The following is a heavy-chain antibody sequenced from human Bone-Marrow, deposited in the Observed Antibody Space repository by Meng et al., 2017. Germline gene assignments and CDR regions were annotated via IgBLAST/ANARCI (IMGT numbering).Heavy chain of an antibody. CDR3: ARSRLDFYWGSPYYFDY. CDR2: ISYDGNNK. V-gene: IGHV3-30*14. Sequence: GESLKISCAASGFTFSSYAMHWVRQAPGKGLEWVAVISYDGNNKYYADSVKGRFTISRDNSKNTLYLQMNSLRAEDTAVYYCARSRLDFYWGSPYYFDYWGQGTLVTVSS. J-gene: IGHJ4*02. CDR1: GFTFSSYA. D-gene: IGHD7-27*01.